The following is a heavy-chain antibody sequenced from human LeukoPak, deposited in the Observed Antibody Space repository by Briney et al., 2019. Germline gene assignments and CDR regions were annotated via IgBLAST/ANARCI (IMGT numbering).Heavy chain of an antibody. J-gene: IGHJ5*02. Sequence: SETLSLTCTVSGGSISSYYWSWIRQPPGKGLEWIGYIYTSGSTNYNPSLKSRVTISVDTSKNQFSLKLSSVTAADTAVYYCARQVSGYSSRWFDPWRQGTLVTVSS. CDR3: ARQVSGYSSRWFDP. CDR2: IYTSGST. CDR1: GGSISSYY. D-gene: IGHD6-13*01. V-gene: IGHV4-4*09.